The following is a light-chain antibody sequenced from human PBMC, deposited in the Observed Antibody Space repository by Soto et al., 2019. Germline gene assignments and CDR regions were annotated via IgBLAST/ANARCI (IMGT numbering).Light chain of an antibody. CDR1: GSDVGGYDY. CDR3: SSYTISRTPYV. V-gene: IGLV2-14*03. J-gene: IGLJ1*01. Sequence: QSVLTQPASVSGSPGQSITISCTGTGSDVGGYDYVSWYQQHPGRPPKLVISDVTNRPSGVSNRFSGSKSGNTASLTISGLQAEDEAVYYCSSYTISRTPYVFGPGTKVTVL. CDR2: DVT.